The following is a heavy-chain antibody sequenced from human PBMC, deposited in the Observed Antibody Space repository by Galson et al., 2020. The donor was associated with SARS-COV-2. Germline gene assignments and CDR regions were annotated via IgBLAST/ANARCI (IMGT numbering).Heavy chain of an antibody. CDR2: IVVGSGNT. V-gene: IGHV1-58*01. J-gene: IGHJ4*02. Sequence: SVEVSCKASGFTFTSSAVQWVRQARGQRLEWIGWIVVGSGNTNYAQKFQERVTITRDMSTSTAYMELSSLRSEDTAVYYCAAESYYYDSSGYYFDYWGQGTLVTVSS. CDR3: AAESYYYDSSGYYFDY. D-gene: IGHD3-22*01. CDR1: GFTFTSSA.